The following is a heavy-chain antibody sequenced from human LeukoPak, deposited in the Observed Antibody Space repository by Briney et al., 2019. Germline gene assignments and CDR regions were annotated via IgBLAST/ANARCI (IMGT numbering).Heavy chain of an antibody. CDR1: GFTFSSYE. V-gene: IGHV3-48*03. CDR2: ISSSGSTI. J-gene: IGHJ6*04. D-gene: IGHD3-10*02. CDR3: AELGITMIGGV. Sequence: PGGSLRLSCAASGFTFSSYEMNWVRQAPGKGLEWVSYISSSGSTIYYADSVKGRFTISRDNAKNSLYLQMNSVRAKDTAVYYCAELGITMIGGVWGKGTTVTISS.